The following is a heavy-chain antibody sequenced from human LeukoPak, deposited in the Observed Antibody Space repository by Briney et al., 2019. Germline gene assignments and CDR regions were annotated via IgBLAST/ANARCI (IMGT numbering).Heavy chain of an antibody. CDR3: ARMGSPPGIAAAGTRSGMDV. CDR2: LSHTGST. V-gene: IGHV4-34*01. CDR1: GGSISSYY. J-gene: IGHJ6*02. Sequence: SETLSLTCTVSGGSISSYYWSWIRQPPGKGLEWIGELSHTGSTNYNPSLKSRVTISLDTSKTQFPLKLSSVTAADTAVYYCARMGSPPGIAAAGTRSGMDVWGQGTTVTVSS. D-gene: IGHD6-13*01.